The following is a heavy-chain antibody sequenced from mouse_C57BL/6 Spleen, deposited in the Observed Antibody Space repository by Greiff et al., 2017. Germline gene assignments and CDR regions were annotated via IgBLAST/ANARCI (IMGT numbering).Heavy chain of an antibody. Sequence: QVQLQQPGAELVKPGASVKLSCKASGYTFTSYWMQWVKQRPGQGLEWIGEIDPSDSYTNYNQKFKGKATLTVDTSSSTAYMQLSSLTSEDSAVXYCARGVLRWGQGTTLTVSS. J-gene: IGHJ2*01. D-gene: IGHD1-1*01. V-gene: IGHV1-50*01. CDR3: ARGVLR. CDR1: GYTFTSYW. CDR2: IDPSDSYT.